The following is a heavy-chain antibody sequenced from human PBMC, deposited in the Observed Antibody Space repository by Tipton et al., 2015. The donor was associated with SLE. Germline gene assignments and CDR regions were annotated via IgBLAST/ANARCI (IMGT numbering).Heavy chain of an antibody. CDR3: AASVVPWAY. CDR1: DGSIRASYY. CDR2: IHYSGST. D-gene: IGHD5/OR15-5a*01. V-gene: IGHV4-59*12. Sequence: TLSLTCTVSDGSIRASYYWSWIRQPPGKGLEWIGYIHYSGSTYYNPSLKSRVTISVDMSKNQFSLKLSSVTAADTAVYYCAASVVPWAYWDQGTSVTVSS. J-gene: IGHJ4*02.